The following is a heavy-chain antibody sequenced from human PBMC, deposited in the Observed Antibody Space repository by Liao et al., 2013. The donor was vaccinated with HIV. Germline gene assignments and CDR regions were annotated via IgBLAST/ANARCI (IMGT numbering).Heavy chain of an antibody. Sequence: QLQLQEPGPGLVKPSETLSLTCTVSGGSISSSNNYWGWIRQPPGKGLEWIGSIYYSGNTYYNPSLKSRVTISVDTSKDQFSLKLSSLTAADTAVYYCARENSNYGWLSYFDYWAQGTLVTVSS. V-gene: IGHV4-39*07. D-gene: IGHD4-11*01. CDR2: IYYSGNT. CDR3: ARENSNYGWLSYFDY. J-gene: IGHJ4*02. CDR1: GGSISSSNNY.